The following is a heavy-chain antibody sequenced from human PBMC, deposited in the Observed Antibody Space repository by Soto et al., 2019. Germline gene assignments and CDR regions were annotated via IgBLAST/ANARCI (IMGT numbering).Heavy chain of an antibody. J-gene: IGHJ4*02. CDR2: MSYTGST. Sequence: SETLSLTCTVSGGSISSFDWSWIRQPPGKGLEWVGYMSYTGSTNYNPSLKSRVTISLDTSEKQFSLKLTSVTAADTAVYYCARAMTIFGEGIQYYFDSWGQGTLVTVSS. CDR1: GGSISSFD. D-gene: IGHD3-3*01. V-gene: IGHV4-59*01. CDR3: ARAMTIFGEGIQYYFDS.